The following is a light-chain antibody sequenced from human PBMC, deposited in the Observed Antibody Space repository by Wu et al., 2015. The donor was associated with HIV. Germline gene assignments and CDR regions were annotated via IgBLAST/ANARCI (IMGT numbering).Light chain of an antibody. CDR1: QSVSYSY. V-gene: IGKV3-20*01. J-gene: IGKJ5*01. CDR2: GAS. Sequence: EIVLTQSPGTLSLSPGERATLFCRASQSVSYSYLAWYQQRPGQAPRVLIYGASSRATGIPDRFSGSGSGTDFTLTISRLEPEDFAVYYCQQYATSITFGQGTRLE. CDR3: QQYATSIT.